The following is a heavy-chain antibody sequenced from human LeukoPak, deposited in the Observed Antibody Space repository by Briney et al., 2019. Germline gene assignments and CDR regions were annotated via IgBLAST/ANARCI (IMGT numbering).Heavy chain of an antibody. D-gene: IGHD2-2*01. Sequence: NPSETLSLTCTVSGGSISSSSYYWGWIRQPPGKGLEWIGSIYYSGSTYYNPSLKSRVTISVDTSKNQFSLKLSSVTAADTAVYYCARGLGSTYGDYFDYWGQGTLVTVSS. CDR1: GGSISSSSYY. CDR3: ARGLGSTYGDYFDY. J-gene: IGHJ4*02. CDR2: IYYSGST. V-gene: IGHV4-39*07.